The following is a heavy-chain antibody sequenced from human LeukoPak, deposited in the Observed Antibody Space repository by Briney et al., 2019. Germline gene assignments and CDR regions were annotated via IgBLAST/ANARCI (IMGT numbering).Heavy chain of an antibody. CDR1: GFTFSSYD. CDR2: ISGSGSST. CDR3: AKEIDYYDSSGSGLGFDY. V-gene: IGHV3-23*01. J-gene: IGHJ4*02. D-gene: IGHD3-22*01. Sequence: GGSLRLSCAASGFTFSSYDMSWVRQAPGKGLEWVSGISGSGSSTYYADSVKGRFTISRDNSKNTLYLQMNSLRAEDTAVYYCAKEIDYYDSSGSGLGFDYWGQGTLVTVSS.